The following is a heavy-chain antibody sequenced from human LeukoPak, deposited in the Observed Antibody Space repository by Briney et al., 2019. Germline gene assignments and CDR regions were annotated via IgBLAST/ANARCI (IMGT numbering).Heavy chain of an antibody. J-gene: IGHJ6*04. Sequence: GGSLRLSCAASGFAFSSYEMNWVRQAPGKGLEWVSYISSSGSTIYYADSVKGRFTISRDNAKNSLYLQMNSLRAEDTAVYYCAQRSGSEYYYYGMDVWGKGTTVTVSS. D-gene: IGHD1-14*01. CDR2: ISSSGSTI. CDR1: GFAFSSYE. CDR3: AQRSGSEYYYYGMDV. V-gene: IGHV3-48*03.